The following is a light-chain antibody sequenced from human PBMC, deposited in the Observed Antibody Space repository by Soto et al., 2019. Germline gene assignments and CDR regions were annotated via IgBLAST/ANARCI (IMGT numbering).Light chain of an antibody. CDR2: GAS. V-gene: IGKV3-20*01. J-gene: IGKJ1*01. CDR1: QSVTSSY. Sequence: EIVLTQSPGTLSLSPGERATLSCRASQSVTSSYLAWYRQKPGQAPRLFIYGASSRATGNPDRFSGSGSGTDFTLTISRLEPEDFAVYHCQEYGNSPWTFGQGTKVEIK. CDR3: QEYGNSPWT.